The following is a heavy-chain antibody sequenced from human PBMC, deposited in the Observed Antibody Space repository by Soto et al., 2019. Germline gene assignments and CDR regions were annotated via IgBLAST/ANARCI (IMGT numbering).Heavy chain of an antibody. Sequence: ASETLSLTCTVSGGSISSYYWSWIRQPPGKGLEWIGYIYYSGSTNYNPSLKSRVTISVDTSKNQFSLKLSSVTAADTAVYYCARIAAGVDYWGQGTLVTVSS. CDR1: GGSISSYY. V-gene: IGHV4-59*01. CDR2: IYYSGST. CDR3: ARIAAGVDY. J-gene: IGHJ4*02. D-gene: IGHD6-13*01.